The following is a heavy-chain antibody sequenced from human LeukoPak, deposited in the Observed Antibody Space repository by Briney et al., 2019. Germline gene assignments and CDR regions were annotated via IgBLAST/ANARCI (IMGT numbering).Heavy chain of an antibody. J-gene: IGHJ4*02. CDR1: GGSISSYY. CDR3: ARGSGIKLDY. V-gene: IGHV4-59*01. CDR2: IYYSGST. Sequence: SETLSLTCTVSGGSISSYYWSWIRQPPGKGLEWIGYIYYSGSTNYNPSLKSRVTISVDTSKNQFSLKLSPVTAADTAVYYCARGSGIKLDYWGQGTLVTVSS. D-gene: IGHD3-10*01.